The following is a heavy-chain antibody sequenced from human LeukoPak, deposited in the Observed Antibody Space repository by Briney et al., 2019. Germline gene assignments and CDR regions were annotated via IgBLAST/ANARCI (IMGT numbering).Heavy chain of an antibody. V-gene: IGHV4-34*01. CDR2: INHSGST. J-gene: IGHJ6*02. D-gene: IGHD6-13*01. CDR1: GGSFSGYY. CDR3: ARAIGQQLVLGYYYYYGMDV. Sequence: SETLSLTRAVYGGSFSGYYWIWIRQPPGKGLEWIGEINHSGSTNYNPSLKSRVTISVDTSKNQFSLKLSSVTAADTAVYYCARAIGQQLVLGYYYYYGMDVWGQGTTVTVSS.